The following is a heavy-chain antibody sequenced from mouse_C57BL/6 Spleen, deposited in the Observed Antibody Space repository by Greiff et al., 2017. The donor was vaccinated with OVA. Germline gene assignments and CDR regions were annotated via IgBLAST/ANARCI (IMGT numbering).Heavy chain of an antibody. CDR3: ARGAAQATGWFAY. CDR1: GYTFTSYW. D-gene: IGHD3-2*02. CDR2: IDPSDSYT. V-gene: IGHV1-69*01. J-gene: IGHJ3*01. Sequence: VKLQESGAELVMPGASVKLSCKASGYTFTSYWMHWVKQRPGQGLEWIGEIDPSDSYTNYNQKFKGKSTLTVDKSSSTAYMQLSSLTSEDSAVYYCARGAAQATGWFAYWGQGTLVTVSA.